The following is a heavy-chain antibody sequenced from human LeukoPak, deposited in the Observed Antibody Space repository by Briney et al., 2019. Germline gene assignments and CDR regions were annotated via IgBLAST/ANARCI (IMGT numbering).Heavy chain of an antibody. CDR2: INPSGGSR. CDR3: ARDKYGSGSYSWSKRLDS. V-gene: IGHV1-46*01. CDR1: GYTFTSYY. D-gene: IGHD3-10*01. J-gene: IGHJ4*02. Sequence: ASVKVSCKASGYTFTSYYMHWVRQAPGQGLEWMGIINPSGGSRSYAQKFQGRVTMTRDMSTSTVYMELSSLRSEDTAVYYCARDKYGSGSYSWSKRLDSWGQGTLVTVSS.